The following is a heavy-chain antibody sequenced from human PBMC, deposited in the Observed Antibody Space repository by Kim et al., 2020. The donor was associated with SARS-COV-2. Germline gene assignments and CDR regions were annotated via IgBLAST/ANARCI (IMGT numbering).Heavy chain of an antibody. V-gene: IGHV3-48*02. D-gene: IGHD3-10*01. CDR1: GFTFSSYS. J-gene: IGHJ4*02. Sequence: GGSLRLSCAASGFTFSSYSMNWVRQAPGKGLEWVSYISSSSSTIYYADSVKGRFTISRDNAKNSLYLQMNSLRDEDTAVYYCARPMVRGVIFPFDYWGQGTLVTVSS. CDR2: ISSSSSTI. CDR3: ARPMVRGVIFPFDY.